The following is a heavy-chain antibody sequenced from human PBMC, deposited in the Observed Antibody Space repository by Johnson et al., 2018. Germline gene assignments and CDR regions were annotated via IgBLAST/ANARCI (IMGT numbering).Heavy chain of an antibody. J-gene: IGHJ6*03. CDR1: GFTFSSYD. V-gene: IGHV3-13*05. D-gene: IGHD1-7*01. CDR3: ARASTGTTSYYMDV. CDR2: IGTAGDP. Sequence: VQLVQSGGGLVQXGGSLRLSCAASGFTFSSYDMHWVRPATGKGLEWVSAIGTAGDPYYPGSVKGRFTISRENAKNTRDLQMNRLRAEDTAVYYCARASTGTTSYYMDVWGKGTTVTVSS.